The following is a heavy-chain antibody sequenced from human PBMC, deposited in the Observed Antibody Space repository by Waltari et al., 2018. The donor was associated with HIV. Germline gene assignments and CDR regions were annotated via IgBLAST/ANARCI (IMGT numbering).Heavy chain of an antibody. J-gene: IGHJ4*02. CDR1: GFTFSSYW. CDR2: IKQDGSEK. D-gene: IGHD3-3*01. V-gene: IGHV3-7*01. Sequence: EVQVMESGGGLVQPGGSLRLSCAASGFTFSSYWMSWVRQAPGKGPEWVANIKQDGSEKYYVDSVKGRFTISRDNAKNSLYLQMNSLRAEDTAVYYCAREGVRLLPDYWGQGTLVTVSS. CDR3: AREGVRLLPDY.